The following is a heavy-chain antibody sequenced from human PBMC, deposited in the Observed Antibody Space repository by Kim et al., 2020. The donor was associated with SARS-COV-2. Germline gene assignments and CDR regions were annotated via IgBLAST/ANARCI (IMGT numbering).Heavy chain of an antibody. CDR3: ARDPDYGDYDGRGY. D-gene: IGHD4-17*01. J-gene: IGHJ4*02. V-gene: IGHV3-21*01. Sequence: YADSVKGRFTIARDNAKNSLYLQMNSLRAEDTAVYYCARDPDYGDYDGRGYWGQGTLVTVSS.